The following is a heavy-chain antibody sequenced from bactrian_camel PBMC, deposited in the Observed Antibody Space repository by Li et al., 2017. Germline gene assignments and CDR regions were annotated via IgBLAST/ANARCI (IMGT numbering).Heavy chain of an antibody. D-gene: IGHD2*01. Sequence: VQLVESGGGSVQAGGSLSLSCAPSGYTHCSYDISWHRQAPGKEREFVSGIDSDGSTRYADSVKGRFTISGDNTTNTLYLQMDNLKPDDTAMYYCAAGGHCYDYRFVNYWGQGTQVTVS. V-gene: IGHV3S10*01. CDR2: IDSDGST. CDR1: GYTHCSYD. J-gene: IGHJ4*01. CDR3: AAGGHCYDYRFVNY.